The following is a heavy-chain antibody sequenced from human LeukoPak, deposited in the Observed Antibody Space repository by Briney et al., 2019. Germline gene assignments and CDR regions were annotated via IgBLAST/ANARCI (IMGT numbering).Heavy chain of an antibody. CDR1: GFSFSSHG. J-gene: IGHJ4*02. CDR3: ASAVVVRGDY. V-gene: IGHV3-30*02. CDR2: IRFNGAFT. Sequence: GGSLRLSCAAAGFSFSSHGMYWVRQAPGKGLEWLSFIRFNGAFTYYGDSVKGRLTISRDNAKNSLYLQMNSLRAEDTAVYYCASAVVVRGDYWGQGTLVTVSS. D-gene: IGHD4-23*01.